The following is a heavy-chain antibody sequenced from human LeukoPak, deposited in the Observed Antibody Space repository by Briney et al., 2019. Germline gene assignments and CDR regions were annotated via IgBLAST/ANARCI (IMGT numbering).Heavy chain of an antibody. V-gene: IGHV3-15*01. CDR3: APSVTTEGLFDY. Sequence: GGSLRLSCAASGFTVSSNYMTWVRQAPGTGLEWVGRIKSKIEGETTDYAAPVKGRFTISRDDSENTLYLQMNSLKTEDTAVYYCAPSVTTEGLFDYWGQGTLVTVSS. J-gene: IGHJ4*02. CDR1: GFTVSSNY. CDR2: IKSKIEGETT. D-gene: IGHD4-17*01.